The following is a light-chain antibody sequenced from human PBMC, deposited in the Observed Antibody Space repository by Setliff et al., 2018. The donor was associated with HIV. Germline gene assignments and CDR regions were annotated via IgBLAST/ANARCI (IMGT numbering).Light chain of an antibody. CDR3: CSYAGSYV. CDR2: EVN. Sequence: LTQPASVSGSPGQSITISCTGTSSDVGSYNLVSWYLQHPGKAPKLMIYEVNKRPSGVSNRFSGSKSGNTASLTISGLQAEDEADYYCCSYAGSYVFGTGTKSPS. CDR1: SSDVGSYNL. J-gene: IGLJ1*01. V-gene: IGLV2-23*02.